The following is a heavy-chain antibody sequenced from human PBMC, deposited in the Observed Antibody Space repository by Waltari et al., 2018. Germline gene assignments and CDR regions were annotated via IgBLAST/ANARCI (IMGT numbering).Heavy chain of an antibody. CDR1: GGSISSYY. J-gene: IGHJ3*02. D-gene: IGHD3-22*01. Sequence: QVQLQESCPGLVKPSETLSLTCTVSGGSISSYYWSWIRQPAGKGLEWIGRIYTSGSTNYNPSLKSRVTMSVDTSKNQFSLKLSSVTAADTAVYYCASGYYDSSGYDLDIWGQGTMVTVSS. CDR2: IYTSGST. V-gene: IGHV4-4*07. CDR3: ASGYYDSSGYDLDI.